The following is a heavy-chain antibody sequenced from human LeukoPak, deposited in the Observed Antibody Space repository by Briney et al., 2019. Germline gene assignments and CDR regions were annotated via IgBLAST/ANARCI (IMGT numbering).Heavy chain of an antibody. CDR1: GFTFSSYA. CDR2: IAYDGSNK. Sequence: GGSLRLSCAASGFTFSSYAMHCVRQAPGKGLERVALIAYDGSNKYYADSVKGRFTISRDNSKNTLYLQINSLRPEDTAVYYCARGPGMYSGNDYDFDYWGQGTLVAVSS. V-gene: IGHV3-30-3*01. J-gene: IGHJ4*02. D-gene: IGHD5-12*01. CDR3: ARGPGMYSGNDYDFDY.